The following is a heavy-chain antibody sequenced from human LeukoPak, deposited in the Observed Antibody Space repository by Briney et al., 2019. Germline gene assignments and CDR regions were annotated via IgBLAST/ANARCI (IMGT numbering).Heavy chain of an antibody. CDR2: IYYSGST. Sequence: SETLSLTCTVSGGSISSSSYYWGWIRQPPGEGLEWIGSIYYSGSTYYNPSLKSRVTISVDTSENQFSLKLSSVTAADTAVYYCAVVPAAIRGITNWFDPWGQGTLVTVSS. CDR3: AVVPAAIRGITNWFDP. J-gene: IGHJ5*02. D-gene: IGHD2-2*01. V-gene: IGHV4-39*07. CDR1: GGSISSSSYY.